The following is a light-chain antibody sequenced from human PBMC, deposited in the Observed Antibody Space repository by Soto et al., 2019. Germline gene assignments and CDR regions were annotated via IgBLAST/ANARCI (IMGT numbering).Light chain of an antibody. V-gene: IGLV1-40*01. CDR1: SSNIGAGYD. CDR3: QSHDSSLNSWV. CDR2: GNT. J-gene: IGLJ3*02. Sequence: QSVLTQPPSMSGAPGQRVTISCTGSSSNIGAGYDVHWYQLLPGTAPKLLIYGNTNRTSGVPDRFSGSKSGTSASLAITGLRAEDEADYYCQSHDSSLNSWVFGGGTELTVL.